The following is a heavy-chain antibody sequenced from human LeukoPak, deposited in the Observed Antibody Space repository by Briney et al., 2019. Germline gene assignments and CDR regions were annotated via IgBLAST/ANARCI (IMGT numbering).Heavy chain of an antibody. CDR1: GYTFSNYW. J-gene: IGHJ4*02. V-gene: IGHV5-51*01. CDR2: IYPADSDS. D-gene: IGHD3-22*01. CDR3: AIRSYYDTRGYYYFDY. Sequence: GESLKISCKGSGYTFSNYWIAWVRQMPGKGLEWMGIIYPADSDSRYSPSFQGQVTISVDRSINTAYLQWSSLKASDTAMYYCAIRSYYDTRGYYYFDYWGQGTLVTVSS.